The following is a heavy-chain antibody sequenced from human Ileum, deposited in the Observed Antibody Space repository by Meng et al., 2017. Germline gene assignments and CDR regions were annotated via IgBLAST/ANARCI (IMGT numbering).Heavy chain of an antibody. V-gene: IGHV4-61*01. J-gene: IGHJ4*02. CDR1: GASVSSNKDG. D-gene: IGHD3-22*01. CDR2: GST. Sequence: QRRESGPGLVWPSETLSRPSPASGASVSSNKDGGGWIRQPPGKGLEWIGYGSTNHNPSLKSRVTISVDTSKNQFFLTLNSVTAADTAIYYCARVELRGDTRDSCGLDHWGQGTLVTVSS. CDR3: ARVELRGDTRDSCGLDH.